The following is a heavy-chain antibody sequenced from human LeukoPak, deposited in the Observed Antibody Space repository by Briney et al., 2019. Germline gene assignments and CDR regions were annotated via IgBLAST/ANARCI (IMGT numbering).Heavy chain of an antibody. CDR2: ISPSGDST. CDR3: AKIPKGGYFDS. J-gene: IGHJ4*02. CDR1: GFTFSSYG. D-gene: IGHD2-2*01. Sequence: GGSLRLSCAASGFTFSSYGMHWVRQAPGKGLEWVSHISPSGDSTYYSDSVKGRFTISRYSSKNTLSLQMNSLRAEDTAVYYCAKIPKGGYFDSWGQGTLVTVSS. V-gene: IGHV3-23*01.